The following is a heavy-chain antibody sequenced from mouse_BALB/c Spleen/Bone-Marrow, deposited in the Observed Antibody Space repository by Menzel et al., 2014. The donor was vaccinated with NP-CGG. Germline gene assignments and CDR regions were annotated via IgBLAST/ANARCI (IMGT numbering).Heavy chain of an antibody. CDR3: ARTDSSGSWFAY. CDR2: IYPGDGST. V-gene: IGHV1S56*01. J-gene: IGHJ3*01. CDR1: GYTFTSYY. D-gene: IGHD3-2*01. Sequence: QVHVKQSGPELVKPGALVNMSCKASGYTFTSYYIHWVKQRPGQGLEWIGWIYPGDGSTKYNEKFKGKTTLTADKSSSAAYMLLSSLTSEDSAIYFCARTDSSGSWFAYWGQGTLVTVSA.